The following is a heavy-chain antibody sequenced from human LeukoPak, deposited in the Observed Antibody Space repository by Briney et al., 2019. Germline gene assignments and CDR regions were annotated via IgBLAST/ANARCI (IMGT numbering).Heavy chain of an antibody. J-gene: IGHJ4*02. CDR2: IYYSGYT. CDR1: GGSINTSSYY. CDR3: ASRSRVDTALVPFDF. V-gene: IGHV4-39*01. D-gene: IGHD5-18*01. Sequence: LETLSLTCTVSGGSINTSSYYWGWIRQPPGKGLEWIGSIYYSGYTYYNPSLKSRITISVDTPKNQFSLKLSSVTAADTAVYYCASRSRVDTALVPFDFWGQGTLVTVSS.